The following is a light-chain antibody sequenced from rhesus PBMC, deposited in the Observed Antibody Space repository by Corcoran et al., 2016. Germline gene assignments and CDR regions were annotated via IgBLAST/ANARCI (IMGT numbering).Light chain of an antibody. Sequence: DIQMTQSPSSLSASVGDKVTITCRASQGISSWLAWYQQKPGKAPKLLIYKAFSLQSGVPSRFSGNGSGTDFTLPIRSLQPEDFATYYCLQYSSSPRTFGQGTKVEIK. CDR2: KAF. J-gene: IGKJ1*01. CDR1: QGISSW. CDR3: LQYSSSPRT. V-gene: IGKV1-22*01.